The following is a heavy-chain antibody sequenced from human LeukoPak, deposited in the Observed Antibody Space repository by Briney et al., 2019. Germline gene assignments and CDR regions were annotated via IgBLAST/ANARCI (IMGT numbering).Heavy chain of an antibody. CDR3: ARSPPPGATAYGVVDS. V-gene: IGHV4-34*01. Sequence: PSETLSLTCAVYGGSFSDYYWSWLRQPPGKGLEWIGEINYGGSTNYRPSLKSRVTMSVDTSKNQFSLKLASVTAADTAVYYCARSPPPGATAYGVVDSWGQGTLVTVSS. D-gene: IGHD3-10*01. CDR1: GGSFSDYY. CDR2: INYGGST. J-gene: IGHJ5*01.